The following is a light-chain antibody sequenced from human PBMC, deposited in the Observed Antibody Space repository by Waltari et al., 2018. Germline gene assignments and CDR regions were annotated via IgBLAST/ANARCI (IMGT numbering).Light chain of an antibody. CDR2: EVS. V-gene: IGLV2-8*01. Sequence: QSALTQPPSASGSPGQSVTLPCTGPSSDVGGYNYVPWYQQHPGKAPKLMIYEVSKRPSGVPDRFSGSKSGNTASLTVSGLQAEDEADYYCSSYAGSNNLYVFGTGTKVTVL. CDR3: SSYAGSNNLYV. J-gene: IGLJ1*01. CDR1: SSDVGGYNY.